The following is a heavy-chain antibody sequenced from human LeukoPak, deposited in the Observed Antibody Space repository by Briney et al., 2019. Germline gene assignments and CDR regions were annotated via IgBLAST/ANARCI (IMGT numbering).Heavy chain of an antibody. CDR1: GFTFSSYA. CDR3: ARDIYGDYVLDS. Sequence: GGSLRLSCAVSGFTFSSYAMSWVRQAPGKGLEWVSAISGSGDSTYYADSVKGRFTISRDNSKNTLYLQMNSLRDEDTAVYYCARDIYGDYVLDSWGQGTLVTVSS. CDR2: ISGSGDST. D-gene: IGHD4-17*01. V-gene: IGHV3-23*01. J-gene: IGHJ4*02.